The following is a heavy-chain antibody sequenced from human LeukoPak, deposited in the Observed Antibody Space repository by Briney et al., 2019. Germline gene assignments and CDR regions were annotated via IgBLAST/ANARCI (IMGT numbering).Heavy chain of an antibody. V-gene: IGHV3-23*01. CDR3: TKDHPDCRGTSCLLFDS. CDR1: GFTFSSYA. D-gene: IGHD2-2*01. Sequence: PGGSLRLSCAASGFTFSSYAMSWLRQAPGKGLEWVSMITSGGGSTYHADSVKGRFTISRDNSKNTLYLQMTSLRAEDTAVYYCTKDHPDCRGTSCLLFDSWGQGTLVTVSS. CDR2: ITSGGGST. J-gene: IGHJ4*02.